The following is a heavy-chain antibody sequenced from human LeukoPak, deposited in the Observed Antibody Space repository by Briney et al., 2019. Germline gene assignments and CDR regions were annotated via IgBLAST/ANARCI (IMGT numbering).Heavy chain of an antibody. J-gene: IGHJ4*02. CDR1: GFTFSGYA. CDR2: ISGSGGST. Sequence: HPGGSLRLSCAASGFTFSGYAMSWVRQAPGKGLEWVSAISGSGGSTYYADSVKGRFTISRDNSKNTLYLQMNSLRAEDTAVYYCAKGSFPLTTVTSDYWGQGTLVTVSS. D-gene: IGHD4-17*01. V-gene: IGHV3-23*01. CDR3: AKGSFPLTTVTSDY.